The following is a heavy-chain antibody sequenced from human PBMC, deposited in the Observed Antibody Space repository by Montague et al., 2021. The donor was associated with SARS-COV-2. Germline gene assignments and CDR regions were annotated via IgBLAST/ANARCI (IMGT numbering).Heavy chain of an antibody. CDR1: GGSISSGSYY. J-gene: IGHJ4*02. D-gene: IGHD2-21*01. CDR2: IYYSGSX. V-gene: IGHV4-31*03. CDR3: ARARTSLIVVVNEFDY. Sequence: TLSLTCTVSGGSISSGSYYWSWIRQHPGKGLEWIGYIYYSGSXYYNPSPKSRVTISVDTSKNQFSLRLSSVTAADTAVYYCARARTSLIVVVNEFDYWGQGTLVTVSS.